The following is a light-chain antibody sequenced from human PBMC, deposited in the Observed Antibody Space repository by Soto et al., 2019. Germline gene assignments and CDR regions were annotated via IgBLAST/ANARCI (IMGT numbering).Light chain of an antibody. CDR3: QHYDNLPPFT. CDR1: QDIRKY. V-gene: IGKV1-33*01. Sequence: DIQMTQSPSSLSASVGDRVTITCQASQDIRKYLNWYQQKPGRAPKLLSYGASNLETGVTSRFSGSGYGTDFTFTSSSLPPEDIATYYCQHYDNLPPFTFGPGTKVAIK. J-gene: IGKJ3*01. CDR2: GAS.